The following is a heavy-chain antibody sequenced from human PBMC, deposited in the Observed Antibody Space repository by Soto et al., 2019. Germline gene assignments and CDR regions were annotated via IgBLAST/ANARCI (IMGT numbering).Heavy chain of an antibody. V-gene: IGHV1-46*01. J-gene: IGHJ1*01. CDR2: INPSGGST. D-gene: IGHD2-21*02. CDR1: GYTFTSYY. Sequence: QVQLVQSGAEVKKPGASVKVSCKASGYTFTSYYMHWVRQAPGQGLEWMGIINPSGGSTSYAQKFGGGVTLARDTSGSTGDMELGSLRCEDTAVYYCARGLFCGDDCYAASHAEYFQHWGQGTLVTVSS. CDR3: ARGLFCGDDCYAASHAEYFQH.